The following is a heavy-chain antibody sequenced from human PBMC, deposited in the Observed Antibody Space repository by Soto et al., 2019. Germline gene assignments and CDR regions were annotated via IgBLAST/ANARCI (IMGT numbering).Heavy chain of an antibody. D-gene: IGHD3-3*01. CDR3: ARDRALRYSITIFGVVLTY. V-gene: IGHV1-46*01. Sequence: GASVKVSCKASGYTFTSYYMHWVRQAPGQGLEWMGIINPSGGSTSYAQKFQGRATMTRDTSTSTVYMELSSLRSEGTAVYYCARDRALRYSITIFGVVLTYWGQGTLVTVSS. CDR2: INPSGGST. CDR1: GYTFTSYY. J-gene: IGHJ4*02.